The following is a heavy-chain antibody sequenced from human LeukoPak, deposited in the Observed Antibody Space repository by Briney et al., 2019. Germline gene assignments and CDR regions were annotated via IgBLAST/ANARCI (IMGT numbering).Heavy chain of an antibody. CDR2: ISSSSSTI. D-gene: IGHD3-10*01. CDR1: GFTFSSYS. J-gene: IGHJ4*02. Sequence: GGSLRLSCAASGFTFSSYSMNWVRQAPWKGLEWVSYISSSSSTIYYADSVKGRFTIYRDNAKNSLYLQMNSLRAEDTAVYYCARVSFGEFLYAVDYWGQGTLVTVSS. CDR3: ARVSFGEFLYAVDY. V-gene: IGHV3-48*01.